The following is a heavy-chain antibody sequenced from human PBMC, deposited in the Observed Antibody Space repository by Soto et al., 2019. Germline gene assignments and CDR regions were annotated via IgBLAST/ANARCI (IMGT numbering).Heavy chain of an antibody. Sequence: ESGGGLVKRGGSLSLSCAASGFTFSTYSMNWVRQAPGKGLEWISYITSSSTTIYYADSVKGRFTISRDNAKNSLYLQMNSLRDEDTAVYYCARDNGLAGSFDPWGQGTLVTVSS. V-gene: IGHV3-48*02. CDR3: ARDNGLAGSFDP. CDR1: GFTFSTYS. D-gene: IGHD6-13*01. J-gene: IGHJ5*02. CDR2: ITSSSTTI.